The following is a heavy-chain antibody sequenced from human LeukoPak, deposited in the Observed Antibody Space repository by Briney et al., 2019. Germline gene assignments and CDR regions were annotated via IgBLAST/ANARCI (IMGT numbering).Heavy chain of an antibody. V-gene: IGHV1-69*05. J-gene: IGHJ5*02. CDR2: IIPVFGTA. Sequence: SVKVSCKASGGTFNSHVISWLRQAPGQGLEWMGGIIPVFGTASYAEKFQGRVTITTDESTTTAYMEMSSLTSEDTAVYYCARASGWYYYWFDPWGQGTLVTVSS. D-gene: IGHD6-19*01. CDR3: ARASGWYYYWFDP. CDR1: GGTFNSHV.